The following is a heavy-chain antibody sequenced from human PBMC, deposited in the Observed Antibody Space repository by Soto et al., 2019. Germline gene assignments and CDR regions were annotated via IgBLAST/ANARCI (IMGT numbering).Heavy chain of an antibody. D-gene: IGHD3-9*01. J-gene: IGHJ4*02. CDR2: ISWNSGSI. V-gene: IGHV3-9*01. Sequence: GGSLRLSCAASGFTFDDYAMHWVRQAPGKGLEWVSGISWNSGSIGYADSVKGRFTISRDNAKNSLYLQMNSLRAEDTALYYCAKDRSFYDILTGYSLQAGPFDYWGQGTLVTVSS. CDR3: AKDRSFYDILTGYSLQAGPFDY. CDR1: GFTFDDYA.